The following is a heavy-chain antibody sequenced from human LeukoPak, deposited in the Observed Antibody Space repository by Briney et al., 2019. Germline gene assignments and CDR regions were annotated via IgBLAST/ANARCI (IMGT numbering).Heavy chain of an antibody. CDR3: ARVSNYDYVWGRVSTDPAYYYYYMDV. CDR2: IIPIFGTA. V-gene: IGHV1-69*13. D-gene: IGHD3-16*01. CDR1: GGTFSSYA. J-gene: IGHJ6*03. Sequence: ASVKVSCKASGGTFSSYAISWVRQAPGQGLEWMGGIIPIFGTANYAQKFQGRVTITADESTSTAYMELSSLRSEDTAVYYCARVSNYDYVWGRVSTDPAYYYYYMDVWGKGTTVTVSS.